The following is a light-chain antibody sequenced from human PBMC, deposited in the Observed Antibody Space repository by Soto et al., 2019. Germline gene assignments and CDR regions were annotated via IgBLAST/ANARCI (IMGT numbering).Light chain of an antibody. V-gene: IGKV4-1*01. CDR1: QRVVSNTNNKEY. J-gene: IGKJ4*01. Sequence: QYTDPPALPPREGPAHHSKSHQRVVSNTNNKEYLAWYQQRPGQPPHLLIYWASTRDSGVPDRFSGSGSGTDFTLTISSLQPEDVAVYYCQQYYNFPLTFGGGAKVDI. CDR2: WAS. CDR3: QQYYNFPLT.